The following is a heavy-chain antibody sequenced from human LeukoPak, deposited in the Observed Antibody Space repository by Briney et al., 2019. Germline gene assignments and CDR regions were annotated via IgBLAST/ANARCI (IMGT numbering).Heavy chain of an antibody. CDR3: ARGRRRDGYSFIREEYYFDY. CDR1: GGSFSGYY. CDR2: INHSGST. D-gene: IGHD5-24*01. Sequence: SETLSLTCAVYGGSFSGYYWSWIRQPPGKGLEWIGEINHSGSTNYNPSLKSRVTISVDTSKNQFSLKLSSVTAADTAVYYCARGRRRDGYSFIREEYYFDYWGQGTLVTVSS. V-gene: IGHV4-34*01. J-gene: IGHJ4*02.